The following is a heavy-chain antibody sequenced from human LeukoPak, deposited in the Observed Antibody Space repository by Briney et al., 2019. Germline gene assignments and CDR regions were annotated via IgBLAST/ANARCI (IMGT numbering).Heavy chain of an antibody. CDR1: GFMFTDYS. CDR2: IKQGGGDK. Sequence: GGSLRLSCAASGFMFTDYSMNWVRQAPGKGLEWVANIKQGGGDKYYVDSVKGRFTISRDNAKNSLYLQMNSLRAEDTAVYYCARGSRYCSSSSCFTFDFWGQGTLLTVSS. J-gene: IGHJ4*02. CDR3: ARGSRYCSSSSCFTFDF. D-gene: IGHD2-2*02. V-gene: IGHV3-7*01.